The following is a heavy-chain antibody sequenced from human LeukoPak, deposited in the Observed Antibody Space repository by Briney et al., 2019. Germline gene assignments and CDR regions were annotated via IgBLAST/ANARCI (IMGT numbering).Heavy chain of an antibody. D-gene: IGHD1-7*01. CDR3: AREMGTSSDS. J-gene: IGHJ4*02. CDR2: IGTSSSTI. CDR1: GFTFSSDT. Sequence: PGGSLRLSCAASGFTFSSDTMNWVRQAPGKGLEWVSHIGTSSSTIYYADSVKGRFTISRDNAKNSLYLQMNSLKDDDTAVYYCAREMGTSSDSWGRGTLVTVSS. V-gene: IGHV3-48*02.